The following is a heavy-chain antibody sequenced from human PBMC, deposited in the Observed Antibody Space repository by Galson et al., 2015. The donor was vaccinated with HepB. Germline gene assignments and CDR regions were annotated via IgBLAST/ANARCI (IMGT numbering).Heavy chain of an antibody. CDR3: ASLYYDILTGYKYFDY. Sequence: SVKVSCKASGYTFTSFTIHWVRQAPGQRLEWMGWINAGNGNTKYSQKFQGRVTITRDTSASTAYMELSSLRSEDTAMYYCASLYYDILTGYKYFDYWGQGTLVTVSS. CDR1: GYTFTSFT. CDR2: INAGNGNT. J-gene: IGHJ4*02. V-gene: IGHV1-3*01. D-gene: IGHD3-9*01.